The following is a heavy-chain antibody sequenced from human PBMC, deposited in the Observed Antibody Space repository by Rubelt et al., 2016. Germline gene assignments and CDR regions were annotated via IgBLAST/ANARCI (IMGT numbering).Heavy chain of an antibody. CDR2: INPSGSS. CDR3: ARGDGSGSYWNY. V-gene: IGHV4-34*01. J-gene: IGHJ4*02. CDR1: RGSSSGYY. Sequence: QVQLPQWGAGLLKPSETLSLTCAVYRGSSSGYYWSWIRPPPGKGLEWIGEINPSGSSNYNPSLRSRVTISVDTSKSQFSVKLISVTAADTAVYHCARGDGSGSYWNYWGQGTLVSVSS. D-gene: IGHD3-10*01.